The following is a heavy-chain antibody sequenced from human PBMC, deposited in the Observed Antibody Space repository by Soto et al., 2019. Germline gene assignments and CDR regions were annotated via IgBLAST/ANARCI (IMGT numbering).Heavy chain of an antibody. CDR3: AEIGYSSRQPADYYYGMDV. CDR1: GFTFSSYG. J-gene: IGHJ6*02. V-gene: IGHV3-30*18. D-gene: IGHD6-13*01. CDR2: ISYDGSNK. Sequence: GGSLRLSCVASGFTFSSYGMHWVRQAPGKGLEWVAVISYDGSNKYYADSVKGRFTISRDNSKNTLYLQMNSLRAEDTAVYYCAEIGYSSRQPADYYYGMDVWGQGTTVTVSS.